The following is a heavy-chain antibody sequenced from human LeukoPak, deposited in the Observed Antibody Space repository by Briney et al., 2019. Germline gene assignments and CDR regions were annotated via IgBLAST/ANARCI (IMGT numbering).Heavy chain of an antibody. Sequence: GGSLRLSCAASVFTFSIYGVHWVRQAPGKGLEGVAFIRYDGSNKYYAASVKGRFTISRDNYKNTLYLQMNSLRAEDTAVYYCAKDLGWQPPGDYFDYWXXGXXVTVSS. D-gene: IGHD2-15*01. V-gene: IGHV3-30*02. J-gene: IGHJ4*01. CDR2: IRYDGSNK. CDR3: AKDLGWQPPGDYFDY. CDR1: VFTFSIYG.